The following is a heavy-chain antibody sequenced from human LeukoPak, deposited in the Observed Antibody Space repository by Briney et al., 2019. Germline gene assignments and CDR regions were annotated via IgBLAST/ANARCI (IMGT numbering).Heavy chain of an antibody. V-gene: IGHV4-4*02. J-gene: IGHJ5*02. CDR2: IYHSGST. Sequence: SETLSLTCAVSGGSISSSNWWSWVRQPPGKGLEWIGEIYHSGSTNYNPSLKSRVTISVDKSKNQFSLKLSSVTAADTAVYYCARDVFRGWEVGQNWFDPWGQGTLVTVSS. CDR3: ARDVFRGWEVGQNWFDP. CDR1: GGSISSSNW. D-gene: IGHD6-19*01.